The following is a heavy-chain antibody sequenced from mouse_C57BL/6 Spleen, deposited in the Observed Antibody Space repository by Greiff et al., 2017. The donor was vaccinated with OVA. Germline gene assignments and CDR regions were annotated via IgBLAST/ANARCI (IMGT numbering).Heavy chain of an antibody. CDR3: ARGGMITTGYWYFDV. J-gene: IGHJ1*03. Sequence: DVMLVESGGGLVKPGGSLKLSCAASGFTFSSYAMSWVRQTPEKRLEWVATISDGGSYTYYPDNVKGRFTISRDNAKNNLYLQMSHLKSEDTAMYYCARGGMITTGYWYFDVWGTGTTVTVSS. D-gene: IGHD2-4*01. CDR2: ISDGGSYT. V-gene: IGHV5-4*03. CDR1: GFTFSSYA.